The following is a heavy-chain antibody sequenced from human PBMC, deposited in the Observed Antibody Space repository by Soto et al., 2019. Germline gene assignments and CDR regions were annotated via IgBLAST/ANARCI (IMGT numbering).Heavy chain of an antibody. D-gene: IGHD3-9*01. J-gene: IGHJ6*03. CDR2: ISGSGGST. CDR3: AKDLGLRYFGWLPAYYYYYMDV. V-gene: IGHV3-23*01. CDR1: GFTFSSYA. Sequence: EVQLLESGGGLVQPGGSLRLSCAASGFTFSSYAMSWVRQAPGKGLEWVSAISGSGGSTYYADSVKGRFTISRDNSKNTLYLQMNSLRAEDTPVYYCAKDLGLRYFGWLPAYYYYYMDVWGKGSTVSVSS.